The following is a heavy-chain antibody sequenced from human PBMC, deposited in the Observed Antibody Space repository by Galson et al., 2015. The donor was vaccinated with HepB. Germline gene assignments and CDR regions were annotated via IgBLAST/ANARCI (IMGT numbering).Heavy chain of an antibody. Sequence: LSLTCAVYGGSFSSYYWSWIRQPPGEGLEWIGAIYYSGSTDYNPSLKSRVTISVDTSKNQFSLKLSSVTAADTAVDYCARANNRISGYYYYYYGMDVWGQGTTVTVSS. V-gene: IGHV4-59*01. J-gene: IGHJ6*02. CDR2: IYYSGST. D-gene: IGHD1-26*01. CDR3: ARANNRISGYYYYYYGMDV. CDR1: GGSFSSYY.